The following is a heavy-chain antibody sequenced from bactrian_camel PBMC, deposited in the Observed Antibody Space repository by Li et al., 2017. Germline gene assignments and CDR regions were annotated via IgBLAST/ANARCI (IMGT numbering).Heavy chain of an antibody. V-gene: IGHV3S57*01. J-gene: IGHJ4*01. D-gene: IGHD5*01. CDR1: GPTRC. CDR3: AAVKDPLDYWCTGYGD. Sequence: VQLVESGGEAVQAGGSLRLSCAASGPTRCMGWFHQAPGKEREGVATICGVNTTRYADSVSGRFTIARDNAKNTLYLLMSSLKPEDTAMYYCAAVKDPLDYWCTGYGDWGQGTQVTVS. CDR2: ICGVNTT.